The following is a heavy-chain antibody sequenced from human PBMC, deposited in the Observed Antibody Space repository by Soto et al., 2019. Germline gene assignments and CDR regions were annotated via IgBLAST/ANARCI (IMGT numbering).Heavy chain of an antibody. V-gene: IGHV4-31*03. J-gene: IGHJ4*02. D-gene: IGHD3-16*01. CDR3: ARWGSSGADPFDY. CDR1: GGSISSGGYY. CDR2: IYYSGSA. Sequence: QVQLQESGPGLVKPSQTLSLTCTVSGGSISSGGYYWSWIRQHPGKGLEWIGYIYYSGSAYYNPSLKSRVTISVDMSKNQFSLKLSSVTAADTAVYYCARWGSSGADPFDYWGQGTLVTVSS.